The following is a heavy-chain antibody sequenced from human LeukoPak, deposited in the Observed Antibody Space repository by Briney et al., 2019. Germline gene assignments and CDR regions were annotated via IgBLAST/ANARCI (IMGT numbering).Heavy chain of an antibody. V-gene: IGHV3-74*01. J-gene: IGHJ4*02. CDR3: ARQYSGSFV. Sequence: GGSLRLSCSASGFTFSSYWTHWVRQAPGKGLVWVSHINTDGSTTNYADSVKGRFTISRDNAKNTLYLQMNSLRAEDTAVYYCARQYSGSFVWGQGTLVTVSS. CDR1: GFTFSSYW. CDR2: INTDGSTT. D-gene: IGHD1-26*01.